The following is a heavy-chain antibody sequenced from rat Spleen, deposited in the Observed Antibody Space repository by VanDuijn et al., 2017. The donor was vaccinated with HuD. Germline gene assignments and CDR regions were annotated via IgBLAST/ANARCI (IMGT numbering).Heavy chain of an antibody. CDR2: ISTSGVGT. Sequence: EVQLVESGGGLVQPGRSMKLSCAASGFTFSNYYMAWVRQAPTKGLEWVASISTSGVGTYYRDSVKGRFTVARDNAKSTLYLQMNSLKSEDTATYYCTRVDYPGVAHYFDYWGQGVMVTVSS. D-gene: IGHD1-4*01. CDR3: TRVDYPGVAHYFDY. J-gene: IGHJ2*01. V-gene: IGHV5-25*01. CDR1: GFTFSNYY.